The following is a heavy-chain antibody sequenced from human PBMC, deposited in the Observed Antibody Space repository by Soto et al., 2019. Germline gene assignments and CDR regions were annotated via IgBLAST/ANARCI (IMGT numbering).Heavy chain of an antibody. Sequence: ASVKVSCKASGYTFTNYGLSWVRQAPGQGLEWMGWISVYNGNTNYAQKVQGRVTMTTDTSTSTAYMELRSLRSDDTAVHYCARVKKDIVVVVAGTRFYYGMDVWGQGTTVTVSS. D-gene: IGHD2-15*01. CDR3: ARVKKDIVVVVAGTRFYYGMDV. V-gene: IGHV1-18*01. CDR2: ISVYNGNT. J-gene: IGHJ6*02. CDR1: GYTFTNYG.